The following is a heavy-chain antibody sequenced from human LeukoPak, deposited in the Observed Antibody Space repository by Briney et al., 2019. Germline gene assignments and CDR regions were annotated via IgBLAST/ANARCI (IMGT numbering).Heavy chain of an antibody. V-gene: IGHV3-23*01. J-gene: IGHJ6*02. D-gene: IGHD3-10*01. CDR2: ISGSGGST. CDR1: GFTFSSYA. CDR3: AKKGVTMVRGFRGMDV. Sequence: GGSLRLSCAASGFTFSSYAMSWVRQAPGKGLEWVSAISGSGGSTYYADSVKGRFTISRDNSKSTLYLQMNSLRAEDTAVYYCAKKGVTMVRGFRGMDVWGQGTTVTVSS.